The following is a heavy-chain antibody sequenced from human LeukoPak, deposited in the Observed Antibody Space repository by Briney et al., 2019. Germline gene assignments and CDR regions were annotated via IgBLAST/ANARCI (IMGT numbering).Heavy chain of an antibody. CDR1: GFTFSDYY. Sequence: PGGSLRLSCAASGFTFSDYYMRWIRQAPGKGLEWVADIKDDGSAKYYVDSVKGRFSISRDNAKNSLYLQMNSLRVEDTAIYYCAKHPYEGYCSGGSCWNNWFDPWGQGTLVTVSS. CDR3: AKHPYEGYCSGGSCWNNWFDP. D-gene: IGHD2-15*01. J-gene: IGHJ5*02. V-gene: IGHV3-7*03. CDR2: IKDDGSAK.